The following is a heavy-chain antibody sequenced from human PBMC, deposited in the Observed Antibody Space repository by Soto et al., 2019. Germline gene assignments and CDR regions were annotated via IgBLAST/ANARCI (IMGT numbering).Heavy chain of an antibody. CDR1: GYTFTGYY. V-gene: IGHV1-2*04. J-gene: IGHJ6*02. Sequence: QVQLVQSGAEVKKPGASVKVSCKASGYTFTGYYMHWVRQAPGQGLEWMGWINPNSGGTNYAQELPGWVTMTRDRAISTAYVALSRLRSDDTAVYYCARGANYDILTGSEYSYYGMDVWGQGTTVTVSS. CDR2: INPNSGGT. D-gene: IGHD3-9*01. CDR3: ARGANYDILTGSEYSYYGMDV.